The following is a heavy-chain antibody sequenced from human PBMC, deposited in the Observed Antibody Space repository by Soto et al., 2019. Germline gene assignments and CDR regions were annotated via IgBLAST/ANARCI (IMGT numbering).Heavy chain of an antibody. Sequence: GGSLRLSCAASGFTFDDYAMHWVRQAPGKGLEWVSGISWNSGSVGYADSVKGRFTISRDNAKNSLYLQMNSLRAGDTALYYCAKDINDSSGYYSFYFDYWGQGTLVTVSS. CDR1: GFTFDDYA. J-gene: IGHJ4*02. D-gene: IGHD3-22*01. CDR3: AKDINDSSGYYSFYFDY. V-gene: IGHV3-9*01. CDR2: ISWNSGSV.